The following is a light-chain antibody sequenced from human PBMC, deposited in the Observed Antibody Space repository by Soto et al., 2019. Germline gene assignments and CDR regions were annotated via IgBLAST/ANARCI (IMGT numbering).Light chain of an antibody. CDR3: SSYAGSNNFV. CDR1: SSVIGAYIY. Sequence: QSVLTQPPSASGSPGQSVTISCTGTSSVIGAYIYVSWYQQHPGKAPKLMISEVSRRPSGVPERFSGSKSGNTASLTVSGLQADDEADYYCSSYAGSNNFVLGNGTKVTVL. V-gene: IGLV2-8*01. J-gene: IGLJ1*01. CDR2: EVS.